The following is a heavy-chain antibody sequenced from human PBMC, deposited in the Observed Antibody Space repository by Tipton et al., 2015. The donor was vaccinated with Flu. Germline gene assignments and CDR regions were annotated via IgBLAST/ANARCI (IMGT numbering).Heavy chain of an antibody. CDR1: GFDFSDYW. Sequence: GSLRLSCVASGFDFSDYWMAWVRQAPGKGLEWVANIKEDGGEKHYVDSVKGRFTISRDNARNSLYLQMNSLRAEDTAVYFCARDGPPYSPTSGWFDPWGQGTLVTVSS. D-gene: IGHD1-26*01. V-gene: IGHV3-7*01. CDR3: ARDGPPYSPTSGWFDP. CDR2: IKEDGGEK. J-gene: IGHJ5*02.